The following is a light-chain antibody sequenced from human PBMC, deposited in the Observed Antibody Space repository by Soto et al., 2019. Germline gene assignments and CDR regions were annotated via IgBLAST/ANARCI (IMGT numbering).Light chain of an antibody. CDR2: DVS. CDR3: SSYAGTHIV. Sequence: LTQPPSASGSPGQSVAISCTGTSSDVGGYDYVSWYQQHPGKAPKLMIYDVSKRPSGVPDRFSGSKSGNTASLTVSGLQAEDEADYYCSSYAGTHIVFGTGTKVTVL. V-gene: IGLV2-8*01. J-gene: IGLJ1*01. CDR1: SSDVGGYDY.